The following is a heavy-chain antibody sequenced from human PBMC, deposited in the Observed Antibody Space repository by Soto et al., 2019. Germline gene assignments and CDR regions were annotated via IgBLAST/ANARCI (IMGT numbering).Heavy chain of an antibody. Sequence: QVQLVESGGGVVQPGRSLRLSCAASEFTFSSYGMHLVRQAPGKGLEWVALISYDGSDKYYADSVKGRFTISRDNSKNTLYLQMNSLRVDDTAVYYCGAGQYFSDYWGQGALVIVSS. CDR3: GAGQYFSDY. V-gene: IGHV3-30*03. CDR2: ISYDGSDK. D-gene: IGHD6-13*01. J-gene: IGHJ4*02. CDR1: EFTFSSYG.